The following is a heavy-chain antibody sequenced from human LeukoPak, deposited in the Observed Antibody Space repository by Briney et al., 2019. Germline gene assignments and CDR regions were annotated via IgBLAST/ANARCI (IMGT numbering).Heavy chain of an antibody. D-gene: IGHD4-17*01. CDR2: ISGSGSST. V-gene: IGHV3-23*01. Sequence: GGSLRLSCVASGFIFNKAWMNWVRQAPGKGLEWVSGISGSGSSTYYADSVKGRFTISRDSSENTLFLQMNSLRVEDTAVYYCARVWYGDNDAFDIWGQGTMVTVSP. CDR1: GFIFNKAW. CDR3: ARVWYGDNDAFDI. J-gene: IGHJ3*02.